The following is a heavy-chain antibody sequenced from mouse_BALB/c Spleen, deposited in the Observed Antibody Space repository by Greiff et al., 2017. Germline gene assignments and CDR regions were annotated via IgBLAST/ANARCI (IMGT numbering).Heavy chain of an antibody. V-gene: IGHV5-4*02. CDR1: GFTFSDYY. D-gene: IGHD3-2*01. J-gene: IGHJ3*01. CDR3: AREGQLGLTWFAY. Sequence: EVKLQESGGGLVKPGGSLKLSCAASGFTFSDYYMYWVRQTPEKRLEWVATISDGGSYTYYPDSVKGRFTISRDNAKNNLYLQMSSLKSEDTAMYYCAREGQLGLTWFAYWGQGTLVTVSA. CDR2: ISDGGSYT.